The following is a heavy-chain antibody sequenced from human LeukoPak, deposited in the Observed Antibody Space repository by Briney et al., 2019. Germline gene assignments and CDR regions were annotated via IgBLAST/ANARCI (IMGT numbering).Heavy chain of an antibody. CDR1: GFTFSSYA. D-gene: IGHD3-10*01. CDR3: AKDVGMVRGWYADY. V-gene: IGHV3-23*01. J-gene: IGHJ4*02. Sequence: PGRSLRLSCAASGFTFSSYAMSWVRQAPGKGLEWVSAISGSGGSTYYADSVKGRFTISRDNSKNTLYLQINSLRAEDTAVYYCAKDVGMVRGWYADYWGQGTLVTVSS. CDR2: ISGSGGST.